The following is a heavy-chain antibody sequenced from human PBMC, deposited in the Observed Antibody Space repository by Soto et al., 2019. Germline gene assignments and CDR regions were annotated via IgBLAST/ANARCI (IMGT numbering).Heavy chain of an antibody. CDR1: GFTFNIYS. V-gene: IGHV3-21*01. J-gene: IGHJ4*02. D-gene: IGHD3-22*01. CDR2: ISSRSSNI. CDR3: ARDTKMLAPLIYMDH. Sequence: VSLRISCAASGFTFNIYSMNWVRQAAGKGLEWVSSISSRSSNIDYADSVKGRFTISRDNANNSLYLQMNNLSADDTAVYYCARDTKMLAPLIYMDHWGQATLVTVPS.